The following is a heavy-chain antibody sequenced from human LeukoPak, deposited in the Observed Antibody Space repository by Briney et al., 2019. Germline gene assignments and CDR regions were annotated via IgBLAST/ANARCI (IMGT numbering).Heavy chain of an antibody. Sequence: PGGSLRLSCAASGFTFDDYTMHWVRQAPGKGLEWVSLISWDGGSTYYADSVKGRFTISRDNRKNSLYLQMNSLRTEDTAFYYCAKDMGGTYYYDNSGYHAFDYWGQGTLVTVSS. J-gene: IGHJ4*02. CDR3: AKDMGGTYYYDNSGYHAFDY. CDR1: GFTFDDYT. CDR2: ISWDGGST. D-gene: IGHD3-22*01. V-gene: IGHV3-43*01.